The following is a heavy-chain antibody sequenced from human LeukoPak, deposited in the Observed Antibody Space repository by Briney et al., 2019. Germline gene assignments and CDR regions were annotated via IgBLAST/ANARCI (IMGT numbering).Heavy chain of an antibody. V-gene: IGHV1-2*06. D-gene: IGHD2-15*01. Sequence: ASVKVSCKASGYTFTGYYMHWVRHAPGQGLEWMGRINPNSGGTNYAQKFQGRVTMTRDTSISTAYMELSRLRSDDTAVYYSARERFTLCYGLPDYWGQGTLVTVSS. CDR2: INPNSGGT. CDR1: GYTFTGYY. CDR3: ARERFTLCYGLPDY. J-gene: IGHJ4*02.